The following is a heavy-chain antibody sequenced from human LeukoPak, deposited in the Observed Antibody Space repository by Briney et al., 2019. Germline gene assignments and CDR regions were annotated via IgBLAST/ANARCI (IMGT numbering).Heavy chain of an antibody. CDR3: ARGGGYYDSSGYPTDAFDI. D-gene: IGHD3-22*01. J-gene: IGHJ3*02. V-gene: IGHV1-18*01. CDR2: ISAYNGNT. CDR1: GYTFTSYG. Sequence: ASVKVSCKASGYTFTSYGISWVRQAPGQRLEWMGWISAYNGNTNYAQKLQGRVTMTTDTSTSTAYMELRSLRSDDTAVYYCARGGGYYDSSGYPTDAFDIWGQGTMVTVSS.